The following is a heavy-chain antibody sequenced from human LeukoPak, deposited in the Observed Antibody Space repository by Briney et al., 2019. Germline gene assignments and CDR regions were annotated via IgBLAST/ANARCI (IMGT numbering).Heavy chain of an antibody. J-gene: IGHJ3*02. Sequence: GGSLRLSCAASGFTFSNYWMSWVRQAPGKGLEWVSAISGSGGSTYYADSVKGRFTISRDNSKNTLYLQMNSLRAEDTAVYYCARRISMIVVDVDAFDIWGQGTMVTVSS. CDR1: GFTFSNYW. CDR3: ARRISMIVVDVDAFDI. D-gene: IGHD3-22*01. V-gene: IGHV3-23*01. CDR2: ISGSGGST.